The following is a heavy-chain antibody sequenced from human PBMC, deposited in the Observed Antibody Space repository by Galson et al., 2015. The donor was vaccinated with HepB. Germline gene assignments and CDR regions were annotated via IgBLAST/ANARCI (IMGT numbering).Heavy chain of an antibody. Sequence: CAISADSVSSNSAAWNWIRQSPSRGLEWLGRTYYRSKWYNDYAVSVKSRITINPDTSKNQFSLQLNSVTPEDTAVYYCARVALIAAAGTVWFDPWGQGTLVTVSS. CDR3: ARVALIAAAGTVWFDP. V-gene: IGHV6-1*01. D-gene: IGHD6-13*01. CDR1: ADSVSSNSAA. CDR2: TYYRSKWYN. J-gene: IGHJ5*02.